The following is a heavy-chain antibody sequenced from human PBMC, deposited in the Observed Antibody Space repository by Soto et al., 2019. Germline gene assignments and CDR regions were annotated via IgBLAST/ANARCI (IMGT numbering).Heavy chain of an antibody. V-gene: IGHV4-39*01. CDR1: GGFIRGSSYF. CDR3: ATGWGFCGGGSCQSAFAH. D-gene: IGHD2-21*01. J-gene: IGHJ5*02. Sequence: SETLSLTCIVSGGFIRGSSYFWGWIRQPPWKGLEWIGSISYSGSTHYSPSLRSRVTTSVDTSKNQFSLKLSSVTAADTAVYYCATGWGFCGGGSCQSAFAHWGQGXLVTVYS. CDR2: ISYSGST.